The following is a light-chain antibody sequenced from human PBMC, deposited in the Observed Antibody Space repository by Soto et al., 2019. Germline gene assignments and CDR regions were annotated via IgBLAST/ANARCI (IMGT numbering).Light chain of an antibody. J-gene: IGLJ2*01. CDR2: SNN. Sequence: QSVLTQPPSASGTPGQRVTISCSGSSSNIGSNTVNWYQQLPGTAPTLLIYSNNQRPSGVPDRFSGSKSGTSASRAISGLQSEDEADYYCAAWDDSLHVVFGGGTKVTVL. CDR1: SSNIGSNT. CDR3: AAWDDSLHVV. V-gene: IGLV1-44*01.